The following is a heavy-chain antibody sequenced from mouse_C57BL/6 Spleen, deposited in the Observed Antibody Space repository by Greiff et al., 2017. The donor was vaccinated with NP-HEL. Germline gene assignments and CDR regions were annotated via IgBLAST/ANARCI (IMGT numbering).Heavy chain of an antibody. CDR3: ARHGSYYSNYGWYFDV. Sequence: EVQLVESGGGLVQPGGSLKLSCAASGFTFSDYYMYWVRQTPEKRLEWVAYISNGGGSTYYPDTVKGRFTISRDNAKNTLYLQMSRLTSEDTAMYYCARHGSYYSNYGWYFDVWGTGTTVTVSS. CDR1: GFTFSDYY. CDR2: ISNGGGST. D-gene: IGHD2-5*01. V-gene: IGHV5-12*01. J-gene: IGHJ1*03.